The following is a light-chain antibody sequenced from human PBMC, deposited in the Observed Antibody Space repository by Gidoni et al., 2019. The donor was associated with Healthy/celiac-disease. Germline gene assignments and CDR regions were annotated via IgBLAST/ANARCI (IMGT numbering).Light chain of an antibody. Sequence: EIVMTQSPATLSVSPGERATLSCRASQRVSSNVAWYQQKPGQAPRLLIYGASTRATGIPARFSGSGSGTEFTLTISSLQSEDFAVYYCQQYNNWPGRTFGQGTKVEIK. CDR1: QRVSSN. J-gene: IGKJ1*01. CDR3: QQYNNWPGRT. V-gene: IGKV3-15*01. CDR2: GAS.